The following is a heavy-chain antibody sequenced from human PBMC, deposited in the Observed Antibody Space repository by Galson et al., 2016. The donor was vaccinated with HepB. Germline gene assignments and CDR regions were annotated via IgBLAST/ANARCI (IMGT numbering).Heavy chain of an antibody. Sequence: SLRLSCAASGFTFSSYEMNWVRQAPGKGLEWVSYISSSGSTIYYADSVKGRFTISRDNAKNSLYLQMNSLRAEDTAVYYCARDRGGGSGSYYSDYYFDYWGQGTLVTVSS. CDR1: GFTFSSYE. CDR2: ISSSGSTI. J-gene: IGHJ4*02. CDR3: ARDRGGGSGSYYSDYYFDY. V-gene: IGHV3-48*03. D-gene: IGHD3-10*01.